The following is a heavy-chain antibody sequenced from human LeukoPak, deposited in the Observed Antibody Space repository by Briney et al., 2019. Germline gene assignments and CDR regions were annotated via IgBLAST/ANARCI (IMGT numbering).Heavy chain of an antibody. V-gene: IGHV1-46*02. J-gene: IGHJ4*02. D-gene: IGHD6-19*01. CDR2: INPGGVST. Sequence: ASVKVSCKASGGTFNSYAISWVRQAPGQGFEWMGIINPGGVSTNYAQKFQGRVTMTRDMSTSTVYMELTTLRSEDTAVYYCARTAGSGWYPFDFWGQGTLVTVSS. CDR1: GGTFNSYA. CDR3: ARTAGSGWYPFDF.